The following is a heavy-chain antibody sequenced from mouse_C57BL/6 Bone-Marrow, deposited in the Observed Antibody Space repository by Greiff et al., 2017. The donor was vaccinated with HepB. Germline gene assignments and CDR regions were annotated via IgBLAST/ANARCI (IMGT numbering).Heavy chain of an antibody. D-gene: IGHD1-1*01. J-gene: IGHJ4*01. V-gene: IGHV1-81*01. CDR3: ARHRLRSLYDYAMDY. CDR2: IYPRSGNT. Sequence: QVQLQQSGAELARPGASVKLSCKASGYTFTSYGISWVKQRTGQGLEWIGEIYPRSGNTYYNEKFKGKATLTADKSASTAYMELRSLTSEDSAVYFCARHRLRSLYDYAMDYWGQGTAVTVSS. CDR1: GYTFTSYG.